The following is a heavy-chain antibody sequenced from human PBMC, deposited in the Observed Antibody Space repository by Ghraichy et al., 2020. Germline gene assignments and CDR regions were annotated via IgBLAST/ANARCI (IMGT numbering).Heavy chain of an antibody. Sequence: GGSLRLSCAASGFTFSSYSMNWVRQAPGKGLEWVSSITGSSSYIYYADSVKGRFTISRDNAKNSLYLQMNSLRAEDTAVYYCARTRGEGYSYGYSFHYWGQGTLVTVSS. V-gene: IGHV3-21*01. CDR3: ARTRGEGYSYGYSFHY. D-gene: IGHD5-18*01. J-gene: IGHJ4*02. CDR1: GFTFSSYS. CDR2: ITGSSSYI.